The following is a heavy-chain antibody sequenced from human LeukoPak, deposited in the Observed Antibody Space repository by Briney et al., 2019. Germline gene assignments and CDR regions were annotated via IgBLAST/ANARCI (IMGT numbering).Heavy chain of an antibody. Sequence: GGSLRLSCAASGFTFSDYYMSWIRQAPGKGLEWVASIDEVGTERHFLDSVRGRFTISRDNAKKSVYLQMNNLRVEDTAIYYCANHNWGLRYWGRGTLVTVSS. D-gene: IGHD7-27*01. CDR3: ANHNWGLRY. J-gene: IGHJ4*02. V-gene: IGHV3-7*01. CDR1: GFTFSDYY. CDR2: IDEVGTER.